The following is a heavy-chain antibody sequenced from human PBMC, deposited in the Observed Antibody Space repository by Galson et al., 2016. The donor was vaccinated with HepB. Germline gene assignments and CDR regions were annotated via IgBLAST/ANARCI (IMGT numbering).Heavy chain of an antibody. D-gene: IGHD3-10*01. CDR2: ISFSGTST. CDR1: GFTFSSYS. CDR3: ARDSGADY. J-gene: IGHJ4*02. Sequence: SLRLSCAASGFTFSSYSMHWVRQAPGKGLEWVSFISFSGTSTYYADSVKGRFTISRDNAKNSLYLQMSSLRAEDTAVYYCARDSGADYWGQGTLVTVSS. V-gene: IGHV3-21*01.